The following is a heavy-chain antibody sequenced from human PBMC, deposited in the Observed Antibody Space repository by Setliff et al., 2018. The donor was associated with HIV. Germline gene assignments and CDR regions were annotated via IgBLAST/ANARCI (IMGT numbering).Heavy chain of an antibody. CDR1: GGSISSHY. Sequence: KPSETLSLTCTVSGGSISSHYWSWIRQPPGKGLEWIGYIYYSGSTNYNPSLKSRVTISVDTSKNQFSLKLTSVTAADTAVYYCARAGYSNEIDYWGQGALVTVSS. CDR3: ARAGYSNEIDY. CDR2: IYYSGST. J-gene: IGHJ4*02. D-gene: IGHD4-4*01. V-gene: IGHV4-59*11.